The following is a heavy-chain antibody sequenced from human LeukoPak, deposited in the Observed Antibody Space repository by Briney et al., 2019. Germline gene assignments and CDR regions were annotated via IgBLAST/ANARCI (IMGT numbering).Heavy chain of an antibody. V-gene: IGHV4-39*01. Sequence: SETLSLTCTVSGGSISSSSYYWGWIRQPPGKGLEWIGSIYYSGSTYYNPSLKSRVTISVDTSKNQFSLKLSSVTAADTAVYYCARVPLRGELRDWGRETLVTVSS. CDR2: IYYSGST. CDR3: ARVPLRGELRD. D-gene: IGHD1-26*01. J-gene: IGHJ4*02. CDR1: GGSISSSSYY.